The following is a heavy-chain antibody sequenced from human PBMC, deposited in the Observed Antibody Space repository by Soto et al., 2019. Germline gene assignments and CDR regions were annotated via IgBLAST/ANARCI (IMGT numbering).Heavy chain of an antibody. Sequence: SETLSLTCTVSGGSISRKGHDWTWIRQHPGKGLEWIAYIYYTGNTYYNPSLKSRLSISVDTSKNQFSLELRSVTAADTAVYYCAREQWGYDSWGQGTLVTVS. D-gene: IGHD2-15*01. CDR1: GGSISRKGHD. V-gene: IGHV4-31*03. CDR2: IYYTGNT. CDR3: AREQWGYDS. J-gene: IGHJ4*02.